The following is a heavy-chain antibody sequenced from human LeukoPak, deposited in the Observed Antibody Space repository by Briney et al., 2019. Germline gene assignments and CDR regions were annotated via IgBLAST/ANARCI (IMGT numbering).Heavy chain of an antibody. J-gene: IGHJ4*02. CDR3: ARHWDNNGWNFDY. Sequence: SETLSLTCIVSGGSIRRSSYYWGWICQPPGKGLEWIGSIYYSGSTYYNPSLKSRVTISVDTSKNQFSLSLTSVTAADTAVYYCARHWDNNGWNFDYWGRGTLVTVSS. D-gene: IGHD6-19*01. V-gene: IGHV4-39*01. CDR1: GGSIRRSSYY. CDR2: IYYSGST.